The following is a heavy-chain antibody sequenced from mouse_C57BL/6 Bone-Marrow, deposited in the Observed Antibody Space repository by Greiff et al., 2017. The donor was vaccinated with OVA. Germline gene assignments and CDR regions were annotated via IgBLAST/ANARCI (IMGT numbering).Heavy chain of an antibody. D-gene: IGHD2-3*01. V-gene: IGHV5-6*01. CDR2: ISSGGSYT. J-gene: IGHJ3*01. CDR1: GFTFSSYG. CDR3: ARHLYDGYYVLAY. Sequence: EVKLMESGGDLVKPGGSLKLSCAASGFTFSSYGMSWVRQTPDKRLEWVATISSGGSYTYYPDSVKGRFTISRDNAKNTLYLQMSSLKSEDTAMYYCARHLYDGYYVLAYWGQGTLVTVSA.